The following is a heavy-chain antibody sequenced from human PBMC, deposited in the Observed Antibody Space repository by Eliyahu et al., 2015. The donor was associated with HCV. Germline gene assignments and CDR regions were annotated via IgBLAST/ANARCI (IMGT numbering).Heavy chain of an antibody. CDR1: GFXFSXYG. CDR3: AKEKNSGYSSSWYGYNWFDP. J-gene: IGHJ5*02. Sequence: QVQLVESGGGVVQPGRSLRLSCAASGFXFSXYGMPWVRQAPGKGLEWVAVISYDGSNKYYADSVKGRFTISRDNSKNTLYLQMNSLRAEDTAVYYCAKEKNSGYSSSWYGYNWFDPWGQGTLVTVSS. V-gene: IGHV3-30*18. CDR2: ISYDGSNK. D-gene: IGHD6-13*01.